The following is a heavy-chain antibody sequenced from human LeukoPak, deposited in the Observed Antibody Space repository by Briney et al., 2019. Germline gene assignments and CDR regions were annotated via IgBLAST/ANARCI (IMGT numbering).Heavy chain of an antibody. CDR2: ISSSGSTI. CDR3: ARAREWERFSFDI. V-gene: IGHV3-48*03. J-gene: IGHJ3*02. D-gene: IGHD1-26*01. Sequence: GGSLRLSCAASGFTLSSFEMNWVRQAPGKGLEWVSYISSSGSTIYYAHSVKGRFTIPRDNSKNTLYLQMNSLRVEDTAVYYCARAREWERFSFDIWGQGTMVTVSS. CDR1: GFTLSSFE.